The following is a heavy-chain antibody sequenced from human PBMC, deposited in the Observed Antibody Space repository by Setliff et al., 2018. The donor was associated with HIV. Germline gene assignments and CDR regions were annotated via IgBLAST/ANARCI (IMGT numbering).Heavy chain of an antibody. CDR2: INPNSGGT. CDR1: GYTFTGYY. Sequence: GASVKVSCKASGYTFTGYYMHWVRQAPGQGLEWMGWINPNSGGTNYAQRFQGRVTMTRDTSISTAYMELSSLRSEDTAVYYCARVGSYWTQFDYWGQGTLVTVSS. V-gene: IGHV1-2*02. CDR3: ARVGSYWTQFDY. J-gene: IGHJ4*01. D-gene: IGHD2-15*01.